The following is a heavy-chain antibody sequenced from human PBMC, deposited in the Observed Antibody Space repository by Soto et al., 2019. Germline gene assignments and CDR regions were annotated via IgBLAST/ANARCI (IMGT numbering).Heavy chain of an antibody. J-gene: IGHJ4*02. CDR2: TYWDDDK. CDR1: GFSISSPGVG. D-gene: IGHD4-17*01. CDR3: AHETTTLPFDY. Sequence: ESGPTLVNPTQTLTLTCTFSGFSISSPGVGVGWIRQPPGKALEWLALTYWDDDKRYSPSLKSRLTITRDTSKNQVVLTMTNVDPVDTATYYCAHETTTLPFDYGGQGTLVTVPQ. V-gene: IGHV2-5*02.